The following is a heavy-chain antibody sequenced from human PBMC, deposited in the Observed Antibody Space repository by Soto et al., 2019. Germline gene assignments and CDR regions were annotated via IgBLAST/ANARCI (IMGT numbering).Heavy chain of an antibody. CDR1: GFTLRINS. CDR3: ARGPLRYFDWLLRN. J-gene: IGHJ4*02. CDR2: ISSSSSYI. Sequence: GGSLRLSCAASGFTLRINSTNWVRQDPGRGLEWVSSISSSSSYIYYADSVKGRFTISRDNAKNSLYLQMNSLRAEDTAVYYCARGPLRYFDWLLRNWHQGTLGTAS. V-gene: IGHV3-21*01. D-gene: IGHD3-9*01.